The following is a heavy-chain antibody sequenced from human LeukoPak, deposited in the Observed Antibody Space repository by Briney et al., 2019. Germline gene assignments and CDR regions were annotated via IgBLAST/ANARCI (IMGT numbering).Heavy chain of an antibody. CDR2: IYPGDSDT. Sequence: GESLKISCKGSGYSFTNYWIGWVRQMPGKGLEWMGIIYPGDSDTRYSPSFQGQVAISADKSISTAYLQWSSLKASDTAMYYCARLRGLYYYGVDVWGQGTTVTVSS. D-gene: IGHD1-26*01. CDR3: ARLRGLYYYGVDV. CDR1: GYSFTNYW. J-gene: IGHJ6*02. V-gene: IGHV5-51*01.